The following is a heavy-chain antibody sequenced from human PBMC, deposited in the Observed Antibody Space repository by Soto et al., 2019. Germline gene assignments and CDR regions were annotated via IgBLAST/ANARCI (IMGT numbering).Heavy chain of an antibody. J-gene: IGHJ2*01. D-gene: IGHD5-18*01. V-gene: IGHV4-59*01. CDR3: TGGPAMVYWYFDL. CDR2: FYYSGST. CDR1: GGSISSYY. Sequence: SETLSLTCTVSGGSISSYYWSWVRQPPGKGLEWIGYFYYSGSTNYNPSLKSRVTISVDTSKNQFSLKLSSVTAADTAVYYCTGGPAMVYWYFDLWGRGTLVTVSS.